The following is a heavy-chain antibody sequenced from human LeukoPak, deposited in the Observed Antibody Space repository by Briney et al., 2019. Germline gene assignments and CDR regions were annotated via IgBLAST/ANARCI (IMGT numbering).Heavy chain of an antibody. Sequence: SVKVSCKASGGTFSRYGISWVRQAPGQGLEWMGGIIPITGTANNAQKFQGRVTITADESTSTAYMELSSLRSEDTAVYYCARSQLSGYYYDSSGSWVDWFDPWGQGTLVTVSS. CDR1: GGTFSRYG. J-gene: IGHJ5*02. CDR3: ARSQLSGYYYDSSGSWVDWFDP. CDR2: IIPITGTA. D-gene: IGHD3-22*01. V-gene: IGHV1-69*01.